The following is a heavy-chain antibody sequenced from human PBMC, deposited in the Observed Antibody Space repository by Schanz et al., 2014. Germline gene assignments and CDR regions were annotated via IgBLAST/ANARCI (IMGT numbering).Heavy chain of an antibody. D-gene: IGHD3-22*01. V-gene: IGHV3-30*04. CDR1: GFTFSNHA. CDR2: TSYDGNNK. CDR3: ARDGEGIYYYDSSGYSDY. J-gene: IGHJ4*02. Sequence: QVQLVESGGGVVQPGRSLRLSCAASGFTFSNHAMHWVRQAPGKGLEWVAVTSYDGNNKYYADSVKGRFTISRDNSKNKLYLQMNSLRAEDTAVYYCARDGEGIYYYDSSGYSDYWGQGTLVTVSS.